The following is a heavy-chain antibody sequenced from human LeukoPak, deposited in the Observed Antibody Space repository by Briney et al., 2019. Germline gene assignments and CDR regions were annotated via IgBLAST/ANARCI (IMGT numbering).Heavy chain of an antibody. Sequence: GGSLRLSCAASGFTVSSNYMSWVRQAPGKGLEWVSVIDSGGSTYYADSVKGRFTISRDNSKNTLYLQMNSLRAEDTAVCYCASAPYGYAVYYWGQGTLVTVSS. CDR3: ASAPYGYAVYY. J-gene: IGHJ4*02. CDR2: IDSGGST. V-gene: IGHV3-66*01. D-gene: IGHD5-12*01. CDR1: GFTVSSNY.